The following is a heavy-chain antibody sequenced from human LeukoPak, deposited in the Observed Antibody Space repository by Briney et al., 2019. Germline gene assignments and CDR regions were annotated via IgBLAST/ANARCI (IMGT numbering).Heavy chain of an antibody. CDR1: GFTFDDYG. J-gene: IGHJ6*03. CDR2: INWNGGST. Sequence: GGSLRLSCAASGFTFDDYGMSWVRQAPGKGLEWVSGINWNGGSTYYADSVKGRFTISRDNSKNSLYLQMNSLRTEDTALYYCAKEGYYYGSGSYERYYYYMDVWGKGTTVTVSS. D-gene: IGHD3-10*01. CDR3: AKEGYYYGSGSYERYYYYMDV. V-gene: IGHV3-43*02.